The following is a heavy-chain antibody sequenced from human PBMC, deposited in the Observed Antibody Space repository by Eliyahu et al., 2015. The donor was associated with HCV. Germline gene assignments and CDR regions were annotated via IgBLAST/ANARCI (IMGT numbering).Heavy chain of an antibody. J-gene: IGHJ6*03. CDR2: IYTSGST. D-gene: IGHD1-26*01. CDR3: ARDLWDSGSLQTLYYYYYMDV. Sequence: QVQLQESGPGLVKPSQTLSLTCTVSGGSISSGSYYWSWIRQPAGKGLEWIGRIYTSGSTNYNPSLKSRVTISVDTSKNQFSLKLSSVTAADTAVYYCARDLWDSGSLQTLYYYYYMDVWGKGTTVTVSS. CDR1: GGSISSGSYY. V-gene: IGHV4-61*02.